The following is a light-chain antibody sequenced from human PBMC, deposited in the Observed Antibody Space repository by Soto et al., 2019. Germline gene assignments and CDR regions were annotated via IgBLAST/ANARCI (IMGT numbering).Light chain of an antibody. CDR3: QQYDNLPLT. CDR2: DAS. J-gene: IGKJ3*01. CDR1: QDISNY. V-gene: IGKV1-33*01. Sequence: DIQMTQSPSSLSASVGDRVTITCQASQDISNYLNWYQQKPGKAPKLLIYDASNLETGVPSSFSGSRSGTDFTFTISSLQPEDIATYYCQQYDNLPLTFGRGTKVDIK.